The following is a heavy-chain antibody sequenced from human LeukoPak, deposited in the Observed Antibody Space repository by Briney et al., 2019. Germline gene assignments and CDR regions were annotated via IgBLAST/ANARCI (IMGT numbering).Heavy chain of an antibody. D-gene: IGHD6-13*01. CDR2: MNPNSGNT. CDR3: ARVSIIAAAPYYMDV. CDR1: GYTFTSYD. Sequence: ASVKVSCKASGYTFTSYDINWVRQATGQGLEWVGWMNPNSGNTGYAQKFQGRVTMTRNTSISTAYMELSSLRSEDTAVYYCARVSIIAAAPYYMDVWGKGTTVTISS. J-gene: IGHJ6*03. V-gene: IGHV1-8*01.